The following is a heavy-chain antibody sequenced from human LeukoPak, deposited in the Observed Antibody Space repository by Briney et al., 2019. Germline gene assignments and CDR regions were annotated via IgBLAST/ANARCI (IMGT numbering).Heavy chain of an antibody. CDR3: ARARPGMEITGYVDY. D-gene: IGHD1-20*01. Sequence: ASVKVSCKASGYTFTGYYMHWVRQAPGQGLEWMGRINPNSGGTNYAQKFQGRVTMTRDTSISTAYMELSRLRSDDTAVYYCARARPGMEITGYVDYWGQGTLVTASS. J-gene: IGHJ4*02. V-gene: IGHV1-2*06. CDR2: INPNSGGT. CDR1: GYTFTGYY.